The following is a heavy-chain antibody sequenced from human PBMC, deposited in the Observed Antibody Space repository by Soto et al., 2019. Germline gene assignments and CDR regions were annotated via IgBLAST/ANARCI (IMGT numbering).Heavy chain of an antibody. D-gene: IGHD3-22*01. CDR1: GGSINSGGYS. CDR3: ARGAPVVNDY. J-gene: IGHJ4*02. V-gene: IGHV4-30-2*01. CDR2: IYHSGST. Sequence: QLQLQESGSGLVKPTQTLSLTCAVSGGSINSGGYSWSWIREPPGKGLERIGYIYHSGSTYYNPSLKSRVTISVDRSKNQFSLKLSSVTAADTAVYYCARGAPVVNDYWGQGTLVTVSS.